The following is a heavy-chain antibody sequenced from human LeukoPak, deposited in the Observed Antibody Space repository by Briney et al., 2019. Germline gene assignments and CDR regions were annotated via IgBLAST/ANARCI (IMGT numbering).Heavy chain of an antibody. V-gene: IGHV1-2*02. D-gene: IGHD5-18*01. CDR3: ARGGYSYGQPPIYYYYYGMDV. CDR2: INPDSGGT. CDR1: GYPFTGYF. J-gene: IGHJ6*02. Sequence: ASVKVSCKASGYPFTGYFIHWVRQAPGQGLEWMGWINPDSGGTSYPPKFQGRVTMTRDTSISTAYMELSRLRSDDTAVYYCARGGYSYGQPPIYYYYYGMDVWGQGTTVTVSS.